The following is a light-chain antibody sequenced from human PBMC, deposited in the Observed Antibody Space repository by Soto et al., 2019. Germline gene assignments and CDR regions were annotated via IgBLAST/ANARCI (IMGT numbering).Light chain of an antibody. CDR3: QQVNSYPLP. Sequence: DIQLTQKPFSLSASVGDTVTITCRASPGICRSLAWYQQNPGRAPKLLIYAASTLYTGVPSRFSGRGYGTEFTLTISSLQPEDFATYYCQQVNSYPLPFGGGTKADI. V-gene: IGKV1-9*01. J-gene: IGKJ4*01. CDR1: PGICRS. CDR2: AAS.